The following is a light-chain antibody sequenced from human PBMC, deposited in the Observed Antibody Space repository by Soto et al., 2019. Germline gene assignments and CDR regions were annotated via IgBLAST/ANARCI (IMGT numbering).Light chain of an antibody. V-gene: IGLV2-14*01. CDR3: SSYTSSSTRV. J-gene: IGLJ1*01. CDR2: DVS. Sequence: QSVLTQPASVSGSPGQSITISCTGTSSGVGGYNYVSWYQQHPGKAPKLMIYDVSNRPSGVSNRFSGSKSGNTASLTISGFQAEDEADYYCSSYTSSSTRVFGTGTKVTVL. CDR1: SSGVGGYNY.